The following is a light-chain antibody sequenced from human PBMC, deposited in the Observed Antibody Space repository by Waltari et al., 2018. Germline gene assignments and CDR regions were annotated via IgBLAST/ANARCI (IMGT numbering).Light chain of an antibody. CDR3: QQYYSPPWT. CDR1: QSVLYTSNNNNY. CDR2: WAS. Sequence: DIVMTHSPDSLAVSLGARATINCKSSQSVLYTSNNNNYLAWYHQKPGQPPKLLFYWASTRESGVPDRFSGSGSGTDFTLTISGLQAEDVAVYYCQQYYSPPWTFGQGTQVEIK. J-gene: IGKJ1*01. V-gene: IGKV4-1*01.